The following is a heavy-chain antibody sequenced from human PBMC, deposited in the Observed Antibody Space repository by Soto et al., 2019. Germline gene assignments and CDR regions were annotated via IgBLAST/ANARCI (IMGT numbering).Heavy chain of an antibody. V-gene: IGHV1-69*01. Sequence: QVQLVQSGAEVKKPGSSVKVSCRASGGHFDRFALSWLRQAHGQGLEWMGGIIPFLSATTYAHKFQGRVTITADESASTLYLGLRSLTSDDTAVYYCARGEDAHGDFGSMDVGGQGTSVTVSS. CDR2: IIPFLSAT. CDR3: ARGEDAHGDFGSMDV. CDR1: GGHFDRFA. D-gene: IGHD4-17*01. J-gene: IGHJ6*02.